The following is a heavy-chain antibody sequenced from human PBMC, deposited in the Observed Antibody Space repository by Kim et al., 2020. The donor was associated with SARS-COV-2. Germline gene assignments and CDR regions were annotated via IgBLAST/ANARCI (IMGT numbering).Heavy chain of an antibody. Sequence: SETLSLTCTVSGGSISSSSYYWGWIRQPPGKGLEWIGSIYYSGSTYYNPSLKSRVTISVDTSKNQFSLKLSSVTAADTAVYYCARQSAILTGYYLGGNWFDPWGQGTLVTVSS. J-gene: IGHJ5*02. D-gene: IGHD3-9*01. CDR2: IYYSGST. CDR1: GGSISSSSYY. CDR3: ARQSAILTGYYLGGNWFDP. V-gene: IGHV4-39*01.